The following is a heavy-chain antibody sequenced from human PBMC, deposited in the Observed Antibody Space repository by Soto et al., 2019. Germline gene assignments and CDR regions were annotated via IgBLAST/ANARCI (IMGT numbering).Heavy chain of an antibody. J-gene: IGHJ4*02. D-gene: IGHD6-19*01. V-gene: IGHV3-9*01. CDR3: AKDSVFSSGWDFDF. Sequence: GGSLRLSCSASGFTFENYAMHWVRQAPGKGLEWVAGISWESGRVGYADSVKGRFTISRDNAKNSLYLQMNRLISEDTALYFCAKDSVFSSGWDFDFWGQGTLLTVSS. CDR1: GFTFENYA. CDR2: ISWESGRV.